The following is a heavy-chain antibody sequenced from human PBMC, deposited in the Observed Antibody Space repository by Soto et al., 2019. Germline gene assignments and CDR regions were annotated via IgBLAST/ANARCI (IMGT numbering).Heavy chain of an antibody. Sequence: GGSLRLSCAASGFTFSSYAMSWVRQAPGKGLEWVSAISGSGGSTYYADSVKGRFTISRDNSKNTLYLQMNSLRAEDTAVYYCAKGGEDVLRYFDWFAGMDVWGQGTTVTVSS. CDR3: AKGGEDVLRYFDWFAGMDV. CDR1: GFTFSSYA. J-gene: IGHJ6*02. V-gene: IGHV3-23*01. CDR2: ISGSGGST. D-gene: IGHD3-9*01.